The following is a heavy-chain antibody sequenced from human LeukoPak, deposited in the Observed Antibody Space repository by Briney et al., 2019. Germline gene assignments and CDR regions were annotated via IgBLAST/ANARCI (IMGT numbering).Heavy chain of an antibody. Sequence: ASVKVSCKASGYTSTSYDINWVRQAPGQGLEWMGWISPNSGGTNYAQKFQGRVTMTRDTSISTACMELSRLRSDDTAVYYCGRVQRGYDYRPFHFDYWGQGTLVTVSS. CDR3: GRVQRGYDYRPFHFDY. J-gene: IGHJ4*02. D-gene: IGHD5-12*01. CDR1: GYTSTSYD. CDR2: ISPNSGGT. V-gene: IGHV1-2*02.